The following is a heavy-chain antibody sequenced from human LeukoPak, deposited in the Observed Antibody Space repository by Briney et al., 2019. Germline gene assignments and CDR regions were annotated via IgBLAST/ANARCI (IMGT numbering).Heavy chain of an antibody. CDR3: ARVRGGGAFDI. V-gene: IGHV4-30-2*01. D-gene: IGHD3-10*01. J-gene: IGHJ3*02. CDR1: GGSISSGGYS. Sequence: PSQTLSLTCAVSGGSISSGGYSWSWIRQPPGKGLEWIGYIYHSGSTYCNPSLKSRVTISVDRSKNQFSLKLSSVTAADTAVYYCARVRGGGAFDIWGQGTMVTVSS. CDR2: IYHSGST.